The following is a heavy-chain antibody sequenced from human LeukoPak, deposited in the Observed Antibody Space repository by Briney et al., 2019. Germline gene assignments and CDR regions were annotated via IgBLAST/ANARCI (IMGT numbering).Heavy chain of an antibody. D-gene: IGHD3-16*01. CDR1: GGSISSYY. CDR2: IYTSGST. Sequence: PSETLSLTCTVSGGSISSYYWSWIRQPAGKGLEWIGRIYTSGSTNYNPSLKSRVTMSVDTSKNQFSLKLSSVTAADTAVYYCARSIRGITFGGPNDAFDIWGQGTMVTVSS. CDR3: ARSIRGITFGGPNDAFDI. V-gene: IGHV4-4*07. J-gene: IGHJ3*02.